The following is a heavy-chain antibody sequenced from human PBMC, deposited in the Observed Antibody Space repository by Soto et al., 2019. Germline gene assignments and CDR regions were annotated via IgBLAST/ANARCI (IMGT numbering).Heavy chain of an antibody. Sequence: ASVKVSCKASGGTFSSYAISWVRQAPGQGLEWMGGIIPIFGTANYAQKFQGRVTITADESTSTAYMELSSLRSEDTAVYYCARGGAYYYDSSGYYPGWGQGTLVTVSS. J-gene: IGHJ4*02. D-gene: IGHD3-22*01. CDR3: ARGGAYYYDSSGYYPG. V-gene: IGHV1-69*13. CDR2: IIPIFGTA. CDR1: GGTFSSYA.